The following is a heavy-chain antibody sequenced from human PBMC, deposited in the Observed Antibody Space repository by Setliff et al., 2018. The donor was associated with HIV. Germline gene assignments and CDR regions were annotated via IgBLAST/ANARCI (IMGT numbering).Heavy chain of an antibody. Sequence: PSETLSLTCTVSGYSISSGYYWGWIRQPPGKGLEWIGSIYHSGSTYYNPSLKSRVTISVDTSTNQFSLKLSSVTAADTAVYYCASRVYYYDSSGYLREEGFDPWGQGTLVTVSS. CDR2: IYHSGST. J-gene: IGHJ5*02. CDR3: ASRVYYYDSSGYLREEGFDP. CDR1: GYSISSGYY. V-gene: IGHV4-38-2*02. D-gene: IGHD3-22*01.